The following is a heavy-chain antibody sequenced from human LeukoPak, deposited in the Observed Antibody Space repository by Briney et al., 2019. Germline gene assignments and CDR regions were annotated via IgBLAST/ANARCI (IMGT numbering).Heavy chain of an antibody. J-gene: IGHJ3*02. D-gene: IGHD3-9*01. Sequence: PGRSLRLSCAASGFTFSSYAMHWVRQAPGKGLEWVAVISYDGSNKYYADSVKGRFTIPRDNSKNTLYLQMNSLRAEDTAVYYCARGDYDILSGDAFDIWGQGTMVTVSS. V-gene: IGHV3-30*04. CDR3: ARGDYDILSGDAFDI. CDR2: ISYDGSNK. CDR1: GFTFSSYA.